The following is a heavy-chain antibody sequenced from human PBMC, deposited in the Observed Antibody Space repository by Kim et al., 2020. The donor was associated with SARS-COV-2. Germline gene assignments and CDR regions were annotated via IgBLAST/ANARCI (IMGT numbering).Heavy chain of an antibody. CDR1: GGSISSYY. CDR2: IYYSGST. CDR3: ARGLGDTYYDFCSGYRPYYFDY. V-gene: IGHV4-59*01. D-gene: IGHD3-3*01. J-gene: IGHJ4*02. Sequence: SETLSLTCTVSGGSISSYYWSWIRQPPGKGLEWIGYIYYSGSTNYNPSLKSRVTISVDTSKNQFSLKLSSVTAADTAVYYCARGLGDTYYDFCSGYRPYYFDYWGQGTLVTVSS.